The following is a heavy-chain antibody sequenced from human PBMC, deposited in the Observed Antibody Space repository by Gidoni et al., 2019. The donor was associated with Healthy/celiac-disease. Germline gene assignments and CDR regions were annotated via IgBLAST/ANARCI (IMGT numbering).Heavy chain of an antibody. CDR3: AKGLSRGYYFDY. CDR2: ISWNSGSI. D-gene: IGHD5-12*01. V-gene: IGHV3-9*01. CDR1: GFPFDDYA. Sequence: EVQLVESGGGLVQPGRSLRPSCAASGFPFDDYAMHWVRKAPGKGLEWVSGISWNSGSIGYADSVKGRFTISRDNAKNSLYLQMNSLRAEDTALYYCAKGLSRGYYFDYWGQGTLVTVSS. J-gene: IGHJ4*02.